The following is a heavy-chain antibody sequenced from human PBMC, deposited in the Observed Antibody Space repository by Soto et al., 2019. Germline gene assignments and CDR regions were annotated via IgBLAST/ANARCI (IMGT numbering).Heavy chain of an antibody. CDR2: ISYDGSNK. D-gene: IGHD6-19*01. CDR3: AKDWDSSGWPA. J-gene: IGHJ4*02. Sequence: ESGGGVVQPGRSLRLSCAASGFTFSSYGMHWVRQAPGKGLEWVAVISYDGSNKYYADSMKGRFTISRDNSKNTLYLQMNSLRAEDTAVYYCAKDWDSSGWPAWGQGTLVTVSS. V-gene: IGHV3-30*18. CDR1: GFTFSSYG.